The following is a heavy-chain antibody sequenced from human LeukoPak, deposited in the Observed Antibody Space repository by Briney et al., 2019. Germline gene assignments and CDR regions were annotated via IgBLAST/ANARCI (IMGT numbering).Heavy chain of an antibody. Sequence: SETLSLTCAVYGGSFSGYYWSWIRQPPGKGLEWIGEINHSGSTNYNPSLKSRVTISVDTSKNQFSLKLSSVTAADTAVYYCARSYYYYMDVWGKGTTVTVSS. V-gene: IGHV4-34*01. J-gene: IGHJ6*03. CDR2: INHSGST. CDR3: ARSYYYYMDV. CDR1: GGSFSGYY.